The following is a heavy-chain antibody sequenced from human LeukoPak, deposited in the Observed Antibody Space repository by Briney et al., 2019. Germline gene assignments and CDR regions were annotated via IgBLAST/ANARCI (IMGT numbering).Heavy chain of an antibody. V-gene: IGHV1-69*01. D-gene: IGHD3-3*01. J-gene: IGHJ5*02. CDR3: AREEPYYDFWSPNNWFDP. CDR2: IIPNFGTA. Sequence: ASVTVSCKASGGTFSSYAISWVRQAPGQGLEWMGGIIPNFGTANYAQKFQGRVTITADESTSTAYMELSSLRSEDTAVYYCAREEPYYDFWSPNNWFDPWGQGTLVTVSS. CDR1: GGTFSSYA.